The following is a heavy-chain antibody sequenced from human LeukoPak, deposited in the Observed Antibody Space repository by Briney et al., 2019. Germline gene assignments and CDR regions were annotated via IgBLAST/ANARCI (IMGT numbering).Heavy chain of an antibody. V-gene: IGHV3-7*01. J-gene: IGHJ4*02. CDR2: IKQDESEK. Sequence: GGSLRLSCAAPGFRFSSYWMSWVRQAPGKGLEWVANIKQDESEKYYVDSVKGRFTISRDNAKNSLYLQMNSLRAEDTAVYYCARDKIEGPTKLDYWGQGILVTVSS. D-gene: IGHD1-1*01. CDR3: ARDKIEGPTKLDY. CDR1: GFRFSSYW.